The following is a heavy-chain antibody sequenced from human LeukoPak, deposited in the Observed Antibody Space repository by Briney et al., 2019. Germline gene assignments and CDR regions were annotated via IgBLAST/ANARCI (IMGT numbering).Heavy chain of an antibody. CDR3: TRGGATSSWYWFF. CDR2: IRQDGSVQ. D-gene: IGHD6-13*01. V-gene: IGHV3-7*01. CDR1: GFTFSSYW. Sequence: GGSLRLSWAASGFTFSSYWMSWVRQAPGKGLEWVANIRQDGSVQNYVDSVKGRFTISRDNPKNSVYLQMSSLRAEDTAVYYCTRGGATSSWYWFFWGQGTLVTVSS. J-gene: IGHJ4*02.